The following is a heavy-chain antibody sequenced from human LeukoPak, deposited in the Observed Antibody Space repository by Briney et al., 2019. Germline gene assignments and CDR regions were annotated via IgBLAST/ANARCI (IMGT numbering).Heavy chain of an antibody. CDR3: ARDLFHSAFDI. CDR1: GYTFTSYY. J-gene: IGHJ3*02. D-gene: IGHD3-10*02. Sequence: ASVKVSCKASGYTFTSYYMHWVRQAPGQGLKWMGIINPSGGSTSYAQKFQGGVTMTRDTPTSTVYMELSSLRSEDTAVYYCARDLFHSAFDIWGQGTMVTVSS. CDR2: INPSGGST. V-gene: IGHV1-46*01.